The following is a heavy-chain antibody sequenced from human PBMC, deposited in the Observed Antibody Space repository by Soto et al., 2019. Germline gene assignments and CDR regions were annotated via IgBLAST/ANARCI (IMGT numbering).Heavy chain of an antibody. V-gene: IGHV4-31*03. D-gene: IGHD3-10*01. J-gene: IGHJ6*02. CDR2: IYFSGST. CDR1: GGSISSGGYY. CDR3: ARDYYGSGSYYYYYYYGMDV. Sequence: SETLSLTCTVSGGSISSGGYYWSWIRQHPGKGLEWIGYIYFSGSTYYNPSLKSRVTISVDTSKNQFSLKLSSVTAADTAVYYCARDYYGSGSYYYYYYYGMDVWGQGTTVTVSS.